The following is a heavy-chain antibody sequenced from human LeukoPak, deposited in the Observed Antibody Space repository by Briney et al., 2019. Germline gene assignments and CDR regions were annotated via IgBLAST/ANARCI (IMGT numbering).Heavy chain of an antibody. J-gene: IGHJ4*02. Sequence: GGSLRLSCAASGFTFSSYAMSWVRQAPGKGLEWVSAISGRGGSTYYADSVKGRFTISRDNSKNTLYLQMNSLRAEDTAVYYCAKGGSTMIVVVIQYSFDYWGQGTLVTVSS. V-gene: IGHV3-23*01. D-gene: IGHD3-22*01. CDR1: GFTFSSYA. CDR2: ISGRGGST. CDR3: AKGGSTMIVVVIQYSFDY.